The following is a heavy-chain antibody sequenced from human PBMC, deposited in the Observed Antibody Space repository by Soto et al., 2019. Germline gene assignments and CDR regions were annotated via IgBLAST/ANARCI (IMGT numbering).Heavy chain of an antibody. CDR3: AHAGDYDLLSFDH. D-gene: IGHD4-17*01. Sequence: QITLKESGPPLVRPAETLTLTCAFSGFSLTSTSMGVAWIRQPPGKPLEWLALIYLYDDQRYIPSLKARLTISKDTSRSRVVLTISNMNPEDTGTYFCAHAGDYDLLSFDHWGPGTLVTVSS. CDR2: IYLYDDQ. J-gene: IGHJ4*02. CDR1: GFSLTSTSMG. V-gene: IGHV2-5*01.